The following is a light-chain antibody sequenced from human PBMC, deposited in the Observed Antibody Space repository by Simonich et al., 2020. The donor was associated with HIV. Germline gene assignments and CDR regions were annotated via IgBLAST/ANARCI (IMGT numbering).Light chain of an antibody. CDR1: QSVGRN. J-gene: IGKJ4*01. CDR3: QQRSKWPST. Sequence: EIVLTQSPATLSVSPGESGTLSCRASQSVGRNLAWYNQKPGQAPRLLIDGAYTRATGVPARCSGSGSGTEFTLPISSLQSEDFALYYCQQRSKWPSTFGGGTKVEIK. V-gene: IGKV3-15*01. CDR2: GAY.